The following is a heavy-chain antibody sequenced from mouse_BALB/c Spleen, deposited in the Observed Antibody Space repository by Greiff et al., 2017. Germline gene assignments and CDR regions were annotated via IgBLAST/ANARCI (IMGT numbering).Heavy chain of an antibody. Sequence: QVQLQQSGAELVRPGTSVKISCKASGYTFTNYWLGWVKQRPGHGLEWIGDIYPGGGYTNYNEKFKGKATLTADTSSSTAYMQLSSLTSEDSAVYFCATGLHYYGYDYFDYWGQGTTLTVSS. CDR1: GYTFTNYW. V-gene: IGHV1-63*02. CDR2: IYPGGGYT. CDR3: ATGLHYYGYDYFDY. D-gene: IGHD1-2*01. J-gene: IGHJ2*01.